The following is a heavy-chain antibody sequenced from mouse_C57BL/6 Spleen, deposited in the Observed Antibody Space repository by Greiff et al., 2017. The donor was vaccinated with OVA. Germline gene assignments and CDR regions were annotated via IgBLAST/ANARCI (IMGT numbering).Heavy chain of an antibody. J-gene: IGHJ3*01. CDR3: ARTSYDYDRFAY. V-gene: IGHV5-17*01. D-gene: IGHD2-4*01. CDR1: GFTFSDYG. Sequence: EVMLVESGGGLVKPGGSLKLSCAASGFTFSDYGMHWVRQAPEKGLEWVAYISSGSSTIYYAATVQGRFTISRDNAKDTLFRQMTSLRAEDTAMYYCARTSYDYDRFAYWGQGTLVTVSA. CDR2: ISSGSSTI.